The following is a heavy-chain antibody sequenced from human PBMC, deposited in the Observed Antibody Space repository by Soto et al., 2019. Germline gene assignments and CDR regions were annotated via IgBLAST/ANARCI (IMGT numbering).Heavy chain of an antibody. CDR2: IYWDDDK. CDR1: GFSLTTSGVG. D-gene: IGHD3-3*01. V-gene: IGHV2-5*02. CDR3: AHRVLRTVFGLVTTTAIYFDF. Sequence: QITLNESGPTLVKPTQTLTLTCTFSGFSLTTSGVGVGWIRQSPGKAPEWLALIYWDDDKRYSPSLKSRLTITKDTSKNQVVLTMANLDPADTATYSCAHRVLRTVFGLVTTTAIYFDFWGQGTPVAVSS. J-gene: IGHJ4*02.